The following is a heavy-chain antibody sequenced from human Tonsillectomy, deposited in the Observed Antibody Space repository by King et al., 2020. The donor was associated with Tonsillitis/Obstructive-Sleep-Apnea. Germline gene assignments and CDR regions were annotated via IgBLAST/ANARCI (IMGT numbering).Heavy chain of an antibody. CDR3: ARLAPGTLSYYPHMAV. J-gene: IGHJ6*03. CDR2: IDPSDSYT. Sequence: VQLVESGAEVKKPGESLRISCKGSGYSFTSYWISWVRQMPGKGLEWMGRIDPSDSYTDYSPSFQGHVTISADKSISTAYLQWSSLRASDTAMYYCARLAPGTLSYYPHMAVWGKGTTVTVPS. CDR1: GYSFTSYW. D-gene: IGHD1-26*01. V-gene: IGHV5-10-1*01.